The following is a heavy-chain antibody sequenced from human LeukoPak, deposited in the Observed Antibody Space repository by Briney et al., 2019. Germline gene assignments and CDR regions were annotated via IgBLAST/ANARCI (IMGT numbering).Heavy chain of an antibody. V-gene: IGHV3-30*04. CDR3: AISRIQLWSVDY. J-gene: IGHJ4*02. CDR2: ISYDGSNK. D-gene: IGHD5-18*01. Sequence: GGSLRLSCAASGFTFSSYAMHWVRQAPGKGLEWVAVISYDGSNKYYADSVKGRFTISRDSSKNTLYLQMNSLRAEDTAVYYCAISRIQLWSVDYWGQGTLVTVSS. CDR1: GFTFSSYA.